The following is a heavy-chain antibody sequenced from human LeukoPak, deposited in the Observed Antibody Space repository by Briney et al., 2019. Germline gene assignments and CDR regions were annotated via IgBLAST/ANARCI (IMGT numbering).Heavy chain of an antibody. CDR2: ISYDGSNK. Sequence: GGSLRLSCAASGFTFSTYGMHWVRQAPGKGLEWVAVISYDGSNKYYADSVKGRFTISRDNSKNTLYLQMNSLRAEDTAVYYCAKEQKRGDVFDIWGQGTMVTVSS. D-gene: IGHD3-10*01. CDR3: AKEQKRGDVFDI. CDR1: GFTFSTYG. V-gene: IGHV3-30*18. J-gene: IGHJ3*02.